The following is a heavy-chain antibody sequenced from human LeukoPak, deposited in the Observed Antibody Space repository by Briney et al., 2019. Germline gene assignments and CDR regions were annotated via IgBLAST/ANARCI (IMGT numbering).Heavy chain of an antibody. Sequence: GESLKISCKGSGYSFTSYWIVWVRQMPGKGLEWVGIIYPEDSDTRYSPSFQGQVTISADKSISTAYLQWSSLKASDTAMYYCARLLDDVIAHWGQGTLVTVSS. D-gene: IGHD3-10*01. CDR3: ARLLDDVIAH. V-gene: IGHV5-51*01. CDR1: GYSFTSYW. CDR2: IYPEDSDT. J-gene: IGHJ4*02.